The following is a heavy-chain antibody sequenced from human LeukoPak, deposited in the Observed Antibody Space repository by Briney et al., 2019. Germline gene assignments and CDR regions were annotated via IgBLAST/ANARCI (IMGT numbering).Heavy chain of an antibody. J-gene: IGHJ4*02. Sequence: PSETLSLTCAVYGGSFSGYYWSWIRQHPGKGLEWIGYIYYSGSTYYNPSLKSRVTISVDTSKNQFSLKLSSVTAADTAVYYCARVEMATIFLDYWGQGTLVTVSS. CDR3: ARVEMATIFLDY. D-gene: IGHD5-24*01. V-gene: IGHV4-31*11. CDR2: IYYSGST. CDR1: GGSFSGYY.